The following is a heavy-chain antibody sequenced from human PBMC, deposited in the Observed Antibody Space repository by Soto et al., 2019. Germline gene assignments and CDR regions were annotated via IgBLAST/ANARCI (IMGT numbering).Heavy chain of an antibody. D-gene: IGHD3-9*01. Sequence: SLRLSCVASGFMFTRSTMNWVRQAPGKGLEWVSSITSASDYIFYADSVKGRFTISRDNAKNSLYLQMNSLRAEDTAVYYCARVGTGSSTHLDIWGQGTMVTVSS. V-gene: IGHV3-21*01. CDR2: ITSASDYI. J-gene: IGHJ3*02. CDR3: ARVGTGSSTHLDI. CDR1: GFMFTRST.